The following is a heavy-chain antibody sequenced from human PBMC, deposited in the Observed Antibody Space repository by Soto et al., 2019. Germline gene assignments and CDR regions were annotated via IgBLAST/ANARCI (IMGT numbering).Heavy chain of an antibody. V-gene: IGHV3-64*02. CDR3: AKDLAIAAAGPAFDP. D-gene: IGHD6-13*01. CDR1: GFTFSTYS. J-gene: IGHJ5*02. Sequence: GGSLRLSCATSGFTFSTYSMHWVRQAPGKGLEYVSGISSNGDSTYYADSVKGRFSISRDNSKNVLYLQMNSLRAEDTAVYYCAKDLAIAAAGPAFDPWGQGTLVTVSS. CDR2: ISSNGDST.